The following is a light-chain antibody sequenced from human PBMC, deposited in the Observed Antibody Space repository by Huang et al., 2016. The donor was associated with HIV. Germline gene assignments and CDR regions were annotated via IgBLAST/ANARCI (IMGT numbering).Light chain of an antibody. CDR1: PSLDND. CDR2: EAS. CDR3: QQYNNWPPLT. Sequence: EVVMTQSPATLSVSPGERATFSCRASPSLDNDLAWYPQKPGQAPRRLIYEASNRATGVPARFSGTGSGTEVTLTISRLQSEDFAVYYCQQYNNWPPLTFGGGTRVEIK. V-gene: IGKV3-15*01. J-gene: IGKJ4*01.